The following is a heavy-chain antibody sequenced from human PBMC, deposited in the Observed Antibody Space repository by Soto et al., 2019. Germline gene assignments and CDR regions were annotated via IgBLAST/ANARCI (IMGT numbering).Heavy chain of an antibody. CDR2: IDPSDSYT. Sequence: GESLKISCKGSGYSFTSYWISWVRQMPGKGLEWMGRIDPSDSYTNYSPSFQGHVTISADKSISTAYLQWSSLKASDTAMYYCARLNDIAAAGDYYYGMDVWGQGTTVTVS. J-gene: IGHJ6*02. D-gene: IGHD6-13*01. V-gene: IGHV5-10-1*01. CDR1: GYSFTSYW. CDR3: ARLNDIAAAGDYYYGMDV.